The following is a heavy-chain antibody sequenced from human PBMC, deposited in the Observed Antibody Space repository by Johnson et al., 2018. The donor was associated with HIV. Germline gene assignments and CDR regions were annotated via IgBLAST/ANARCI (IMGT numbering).Heavy chain of an antibody. CDR1: GFTFSNAW. Sequence: VQLVESGGGLVQPGGSLRLSCAASGFTFSNAWMSWVRQAPGKGLEWVGRIKSKTDGGTTDYAAPVKGRFTISRDDSKNTLYLQMNSLKTEDTAVDYCTTDRNIIGGAKRDDAFEIWGQGTIVTVSS. D-gene: IGHD1-26*01. V-gene: IGHV3-15*01. CDR3: TTDRNIIGGAKRDDAFEI. J-gene: IGHJ3*02. CDR2: IKSKTDGGTT.